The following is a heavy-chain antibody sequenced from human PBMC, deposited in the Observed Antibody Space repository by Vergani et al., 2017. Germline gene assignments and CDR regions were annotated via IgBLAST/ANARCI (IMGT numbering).Heavy chain of an antibody. Sequence: QVQLVQSGAEVKKPGASVKVSCKASGYTFTGYYMHWVRQAPGQGLEWMGWINPNRGGTNYAQNFQGRVTMTRDTSISTAYMELSRLRSDDTAVYYCARGQWLPTLSFDYWGQGTLVTVSS. CDR1: GYTFTGYY. V-gene: IGHV1-2*02. CDR2: INPNRGGT. CDR3: ARGQWLPTLSFDY. J-gene: IGHJ4*02. D-gene: IGHD6-19*01.